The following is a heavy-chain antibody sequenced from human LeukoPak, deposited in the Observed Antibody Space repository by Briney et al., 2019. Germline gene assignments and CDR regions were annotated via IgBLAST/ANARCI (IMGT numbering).Heavy chain of an antibody. J-gene: IGHJ4*02. CDR2: ISGSGGRT. D-gene: IGHD2-15*01. V-gene: IGHV3-23*01. CDR3: VKDPQRTYCSGGDCSLGF. CDR1: GFNFSHDA. Sequence: GSLRLSRAASGFNFSHDAMSWVRQAPGQGLQWVSVISGSGGRTYYADTVKGRFTISRDNSKNSLYLQLCSLRAEDTAIYYCVKDPQRTYCSGGDCSLGFWGQGTLVTVSS.